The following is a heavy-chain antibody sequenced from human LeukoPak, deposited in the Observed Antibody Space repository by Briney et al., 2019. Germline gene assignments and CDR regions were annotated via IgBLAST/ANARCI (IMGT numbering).Heavy chain of an antibody. Sequence: ASVKVSCKVSGYTLSGLAMRWVRQAPGKGLEWMGGFVPVVGATNYAQKFQGRVTITEDKSTGTAYMELSSLRSEDTAVYYCATGYSSGWYYLEYWGKGTLVTVS. CDR3: ATGYSSGWYYLEY. CDR1: GYTLSGLA. D-gene: IGHD6-19*01. J-gene: IGHJ4*02. V-gene: IGHV1-24*01. CDR2: FVPVVGAT.